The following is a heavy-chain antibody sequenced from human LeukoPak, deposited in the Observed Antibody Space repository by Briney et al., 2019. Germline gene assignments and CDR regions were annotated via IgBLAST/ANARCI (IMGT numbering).Heavy chain of an antibody. J-gene: IGHJ6*02. V-gene: IGHV4-59*08. CDR3: ARSYSSSWYPLHEYYYYGMDV. D-gene: IGHD6-13*01. Sequence: SETLSLTCTVSGGSISSYYWSWIRQPPGKGLEWIGYIYYSGSTNYNPSFKSRVTISVDTSKNQFSLKLSSVTAADTAVYYCARSYSSSWYPLHEYYYYGMDVWGQGTTVTVSS. CDR2: IYYSGST. CDR1: GGSISSYY.